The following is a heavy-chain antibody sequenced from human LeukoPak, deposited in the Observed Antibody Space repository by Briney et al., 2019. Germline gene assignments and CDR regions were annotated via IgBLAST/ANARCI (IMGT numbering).Heavy chain of an antibody. V-gene: IGHV4-61*02. D-gene: IGHD2-21*02. CDR3: ARIYCGGDCRGYYYHYYMDV. Sequence: SQTLSLTCTVSGGSISSGSYYWSWIRQPAGKGLEWIGRIYTCGSTKYNPSLKSRVTISVDTSKNQFSLKLSSVTAADTAVYYCARIYCGGDCRGYYYHYYMDVWGKGTTVTISS. J-gene: IGHJ6*03. CDR2: IYTCGST. CDR1: GGSISSGSYY.